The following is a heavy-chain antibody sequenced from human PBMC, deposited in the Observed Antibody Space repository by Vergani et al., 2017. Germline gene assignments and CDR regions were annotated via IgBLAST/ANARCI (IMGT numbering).Heavy chain of an antibody. J-gene: IGHJ3*02. CDR1: GFTFSSYT. D-gene: IGHD6-13*01. V-gene: IGHV3-23*01. CDR3: AKTGMGGDAFDI. Sequence: EVQVLESGGGLVQPGGSLRLSCAASGFTFSSYTMSWVRQAPGKGLEWVSAISGSGGSTYYADSVKGRFTISRDNSKNTLYLQMNSLRAEDTAVYYCAKTGMGGDAFDIWGQGTMVTVSS. CDR2: ISGSGGST.